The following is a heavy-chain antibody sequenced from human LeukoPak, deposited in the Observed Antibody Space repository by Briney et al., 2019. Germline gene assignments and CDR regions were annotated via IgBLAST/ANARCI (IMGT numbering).Heavy chain of an antibody. J-gene: IGHJ3*02. CDR3: ARINAFDI. Sequence: PGGSLRLSCTTSGFNFRAYWMGWVRQAPGKGLEWVSYISSSSSTIYYADSVEGRFTISRDNAKNSLYLQMNSLRAEDTAVYYCARINAFDIWGQGTMVTVSS. CDR1: GFNFRAYW. V-gene: IGHV3-48*01. D-gene: IGHD3-16*01. CDR2: ISSSSSTI.